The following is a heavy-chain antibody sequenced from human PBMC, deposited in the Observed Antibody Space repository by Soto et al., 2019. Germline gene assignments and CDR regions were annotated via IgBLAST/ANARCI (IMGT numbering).Heavy chain of an antibody. D-gene: IGHD1-26*01. V-gene: IGHV1-2*02. J-gene: IGHJ4*02. CDR2: IGPETGAT. CDR3: GRGRSGQIVVFY. Sequence: ASVKVSCKASGYTFTGHYIHWVRQAPEQGPEWMGEIGPETGATRYAQKFQGRVTMTRDMSITTVYMELNNLSPDDTAVYYCGRGRSGQIVVFYWGQGTLVTVSS. CDR1: GYTFTGHY.